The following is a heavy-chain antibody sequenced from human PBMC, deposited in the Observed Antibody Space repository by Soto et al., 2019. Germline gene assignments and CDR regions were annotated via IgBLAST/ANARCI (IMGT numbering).Heavy chain of an antibody. CDR2: IYLSGNT. D-gene: IGHD6-19*01. CDR1: GGSISSHY. CDR3: AKELKPYNSGWYFALS. J-gene: IGHJ4*02. Sequence: QVQLQESGPGLVKPSETLSLTCTVSGGSISSHYWSWIRQPAGKGLEWIGRIYLSGNTKINPSLKNRVTMSVDASKNQFSLNLKSVTAADTAVYYCAKELKPYNSGWYFALSGGQETLVTVSS. V-gene: IGHV4-4*07.